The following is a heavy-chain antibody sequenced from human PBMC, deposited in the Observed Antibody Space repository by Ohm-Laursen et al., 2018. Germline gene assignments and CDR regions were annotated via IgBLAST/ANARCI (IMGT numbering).Heavy chain of an antibody. Sequence: SVKASCKASGYTFTGYYIHWVRQAPGQGLEWMGWINPNNGGTKYTRKFQGRVTMTRDTSISTTYMELSRLTSDDTAVYYCARDFSGSYDNWSQGTLVTVSS. CDR1: GYTFTGYY. D-gene: IGHD1-26*01. CDR2: INPNNGGT. V-gene: IGHV1-2*02. J-gene: IGHJ4*02. CDR3: ARDFSGSYDN.